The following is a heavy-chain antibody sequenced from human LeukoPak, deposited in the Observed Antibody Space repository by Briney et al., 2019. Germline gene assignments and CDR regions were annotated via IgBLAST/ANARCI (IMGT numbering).Heavy chain of an antibody. J-gene: IGHJ6*03. D-gene: IGHD6-13*01. CDR2: ISAYNGNT. CDR1: GYTFTSYG. V-gene: IGHV1-18*01. CDR3: ARDFSGDSSSWYRRWDYYYYYMDV. Sequence: GASVKVSCKASGYTFTSYGISWVRQAPGQGLEWMGWISAYNGNTNYAQKLQGRVTMTTDTSTSTAYMELRSLRSDDTAVYYCARDFSGDSSSWYRRWDYYYYYMDVWGKGTTVTISS.